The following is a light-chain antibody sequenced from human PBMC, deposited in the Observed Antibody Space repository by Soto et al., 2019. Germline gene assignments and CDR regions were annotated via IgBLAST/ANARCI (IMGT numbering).Light chain of an antibody. J-gene: IGKJ1*01. Sequence: EIVLTQSPGTLSLSPGERASLSCRASQSFGGSYLAWYQQKPGQAPRLLIYGASTRATGIPDRFSGSGSGTNFTLTISILEPEDFAVYYCQQYGRSRTFGQGTKVE. CDR1: QSFGGSY. CDR3: QQYGRSRT. CDR2: GAS. V-gene: IGKV3-20*01.